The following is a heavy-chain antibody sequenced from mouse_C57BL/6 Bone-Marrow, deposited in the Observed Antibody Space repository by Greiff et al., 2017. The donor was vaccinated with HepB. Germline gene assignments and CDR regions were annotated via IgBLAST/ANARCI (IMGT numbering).Heavy chain of an antibody. Sequence: EVQWVESGGDLVKPGGSLKLSCAASGFTFSSYGMSWVRQTPDKRLEWVATISSGGSYTYYPDSVKGRFTISRDNAKNTLYLQMSSLKSEDTAMYYCARGWLLHVPPAYWGQGTLVTVSA. CDR1: GFTFSSYG. CDR2: ISSGGSYT. V-gene: IGHV5-6*01. D-gene: IGHD2-3*01. J-gene: IGHJ3*01. CDR3: ARGWLLHVPPAY.